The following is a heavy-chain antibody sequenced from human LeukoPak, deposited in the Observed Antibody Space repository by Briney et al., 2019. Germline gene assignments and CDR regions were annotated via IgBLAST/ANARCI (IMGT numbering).Heavy chain of an antibody. D-gene: IGHD6-13*01. Sequence: GKSLTLSCVASGFDFSTYGMHWIRQAPGKGLEWLAVIWYDGSKKYYADSVTGRFTISRDDSKNTLYLHMSGLRDDDTAVYYCASAYSAGWFSYWGQGTPVTVSS. J-gene: IGHJ4*02. CDR3: ASAYSAGWFSY. V-gene: IGHV3-33*01. CDR1: GFDFSTYG. CDR2: IWYDGSKK.